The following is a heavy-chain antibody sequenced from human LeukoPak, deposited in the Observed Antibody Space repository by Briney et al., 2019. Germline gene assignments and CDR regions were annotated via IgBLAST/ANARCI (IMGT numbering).Heavy chain of an antibody. D-gene: IGHD1-7*01. J-gene: IGHJ4*02. V-gene: IGHV3-11*03. CDR3: ARMNYISTGWGAPFDY. CDR1: GFTFHNYD. Sequence: GGSLRLSCAASGFTFHNYDMTWVRQVPGKGLEWVSYIRSDGARTDYTGAVKGRFTISRDNAKNSLYLQMNSLRVEDTAVYYCARMNYISTGWGAPFDYWGQGVLVTVSS. CDR2: IRSDGART.